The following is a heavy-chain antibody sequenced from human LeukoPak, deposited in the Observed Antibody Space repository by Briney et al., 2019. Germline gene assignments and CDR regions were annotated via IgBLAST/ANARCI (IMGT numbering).Heavy chain of an antibody. CDR3: ARYFGSGSYLDY. CDR1: GYTFTKFA. V-gene: IGHV1-3*04. CDR2: INTGNGQT. D-gene: IGHD3-10*01. J-gene: IGHJ4*02. Sequence: ASVKVSCKTSGYTFTKFAIHWARQAPGQRLEWMGWINTGNGQTKYSENFEGRVTMTRDTSTSTIYVEVRSLTSEDTGLYYCARYFGSGSYLDYWGQGTLLTVSS.